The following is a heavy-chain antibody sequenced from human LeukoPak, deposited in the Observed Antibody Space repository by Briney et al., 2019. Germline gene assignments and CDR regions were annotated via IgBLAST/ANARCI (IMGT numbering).Heavy chain of an antibody. CDR3: ARGLVPRYYYYGMDV. Sequence: ASVKVSCKASGGTFSSYAISWVRQAPGQGLKWMGGIIPIFGTANYAQKFQGRVTITADESTSTAYMELSSLRSEDTAVYYCARGLVPRYYYYGMDVWGQGTTVTVSS. CDR2: IIPIFGTA. D-gene: IGHD6-6*01. CDR1: GGTFSSYA. J-gene: IGHJ6*02. V-gene: IGHV1-69*13.